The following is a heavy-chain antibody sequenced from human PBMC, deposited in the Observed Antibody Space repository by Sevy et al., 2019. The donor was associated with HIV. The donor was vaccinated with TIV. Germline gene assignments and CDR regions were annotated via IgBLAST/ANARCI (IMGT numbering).Heavy chain of an antibody. V-gene: IGHV1-8*01. J-gene: IGHJ3*02. D-gene: IGHD4-17*01. CDR3: ASALYGDYRVSAFDI. CDR2: MNPNSGNT. CDR1: GYTFTSYD. Sequence: ASVKVSCKASGYTFTSYDINWVRQATGQGLEWMGWMNPNSGNTGYAQKFQGRVTMTRNTSISTAYMERGSLRSEDTAVYYCASALYGDYRVSAFDIWGQGTMVTVSS.